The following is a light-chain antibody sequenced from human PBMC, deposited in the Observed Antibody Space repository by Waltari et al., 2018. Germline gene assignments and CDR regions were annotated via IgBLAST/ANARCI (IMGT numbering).Light chain of an antibody. Sequence: QSALTQPASVSGSPGQSITISCSGTDSDVGAYDFVSWYQQHPGKAPHLIIYEVSNRPPWISNRFAASKSGNTASLTISGLQAEDEADYYRSSYTTSSAPGVFGTGTRVTVL. V-gene: IGLV2-14*01. CDR2: EVS. CDR3: SSYTTSSAPGV. CDR1: DSDVGAYDF. J-gene: IGLJ1*01.